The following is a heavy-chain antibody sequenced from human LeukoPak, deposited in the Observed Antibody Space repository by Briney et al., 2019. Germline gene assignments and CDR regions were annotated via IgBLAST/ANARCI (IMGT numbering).Heavy chain of an antibody. Sequence: SETLSLTCAVYGGSFSGYYWSWIRQPPGKGREWIGEINHSGSTNYNPSLKSRVTISVDTSKNQFSLKLSSVTAADTAVYYCARRVGITIFGVVIPYFDYWGQGTLVTVSS. D-gene: IGHD3-3*01. CDR2: INHSGST. V-gene: IGHV4-34*01. CDR1: GGSFSGYY. J-gene: IGHJ4*02. CDR3: ARRVGITIFGVVIPYFDY.